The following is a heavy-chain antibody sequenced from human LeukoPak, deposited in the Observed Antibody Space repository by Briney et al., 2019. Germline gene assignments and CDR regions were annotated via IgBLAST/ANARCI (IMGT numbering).Heavy chain of an antibody. Sequence: GGSLRLSCAASGFTVSSNYMSWVRQAPGKGLEWVSVIYSGGSTYYADSVKGRFTISRDNSKNTLYLQMNSLRAEDTAVYYCARDLTTVTSDYWSQGTLVTVSS. V-gene: IGHV3-53*01. CDR2: IYSGGST. CDR3: ARDLTTVTSDY. CDR1: GFTVSSNY. J-gene: IGHJ4*02. D-gene: IGHD4-17*01.